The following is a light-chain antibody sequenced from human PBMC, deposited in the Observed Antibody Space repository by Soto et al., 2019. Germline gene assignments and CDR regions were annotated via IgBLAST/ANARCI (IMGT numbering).Light chain of an antibody. CDR3: SSYTSINTLEV. CDR1: TSDVGGYNW. J-gene: IGLJ1*01. Sequence: QSVLTQPASVSGSPGQSITISCSGTTSDVGGYNWVSWYQQHPAKAPKLLIYEVSNRPSGVSNRFSGSKSGNTASLTISGLQAEDEADYYCSSYTSINTLEVFGTGTKLTVL. CDR2: EVS. V-gene: IGLV2-14*01.